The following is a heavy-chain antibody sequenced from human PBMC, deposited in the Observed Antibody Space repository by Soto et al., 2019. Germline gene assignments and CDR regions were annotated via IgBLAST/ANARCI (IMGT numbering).Heavy chain of an antibody. D-gene: IGHD3-22*01. CDR3: AREMKSFVDSSGYYRVSDYYYGMDV. Sequence: QVQLVQSGAEVKKPGSSVKVSCKVSGGTFNNYAISWVRQAPGQGLEWMGGIIPVFGATNYAQRFQGRVTLTAEDSTSTAYMELSSLTSEDTAVYYCAREMKSFVDSSGYYRVSDYYYGMDVWGQGTTVTVSS. CDR2: IIPVFGAT. CDR1: GGTFNNYA. V-gene: IGHV1-69*12. J-gene: IGHJ6*02.